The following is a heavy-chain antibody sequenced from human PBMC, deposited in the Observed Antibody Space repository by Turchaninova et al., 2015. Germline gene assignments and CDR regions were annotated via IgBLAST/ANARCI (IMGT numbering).Heavy chain of an antibody. CDR3: TALSEYSFKY. CDR1: GFTFSTAW. Sequence: EAQLVESGGGLVQPGGSLRLPGAASGFTFSTAWVTWVRQAPGKGLEWVGRSKSKTDGGARDYAAPVKGRFTISRDDSQTTLYLQMDSLKTEDTAVYYCTALSEYSFKYWGQGTLVTVSS. CDR2: SKSKTDGGAR. V-gene: IGHV3-15*01. D-gene: IGHD5-18*01. J-gene: IGHJ4*02.